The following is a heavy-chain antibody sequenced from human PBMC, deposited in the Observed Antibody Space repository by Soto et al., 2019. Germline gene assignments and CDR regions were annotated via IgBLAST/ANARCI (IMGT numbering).Heavy chain of an antibody. D-gene: IGHD3-10*01. V-gene: IGHV4-34*01. CDR3: ARGLILWFGELSRRGGYYYYMDV. Sequence: QVQLQQWGAGLLKPSETLSLTCAVYGGSFSGYQWTGIRQTPGKGLEWIGEINDSGNINYNPSLKSRVTILVDTAKKQISLKLSSVTAADTAVYYCARGLILWFGELSRRGGYYYYMDVWGKGTTVTVSS. CDR1: GGSFSGYQ. J-gene: IGHJ6*03. CDR2: INDSGNI.